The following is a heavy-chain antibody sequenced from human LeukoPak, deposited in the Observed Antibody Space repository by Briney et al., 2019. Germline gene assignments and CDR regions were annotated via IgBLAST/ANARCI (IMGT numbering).Heavy chain of an antibody. CDR3: VKESDEYSSSSSDY. V-gene: IGHV3-7*01. Sequence: PGGSLRLSCAASGFPFNAYWMTWVRQAPGKGLEWVANIRQDGDTKYYVDSVKGRFTISRDNAMNSLYLQMNSLRAEDTAVYYCVKESDEYSSSSSDYWGQGTLVTVSS. CDR1: GFPFNAYW. J-gene: IGHJ4*02. CDR2: IRQDGDTK. D-gene: IGHD6-6*01.